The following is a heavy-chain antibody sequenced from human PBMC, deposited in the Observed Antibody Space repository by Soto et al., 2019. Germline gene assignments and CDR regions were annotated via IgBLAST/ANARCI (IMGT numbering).Heavy chain of an antibody. V-gene: IGHV3-74*01. CDR1: GFSFSSYW. D-gene: IGHD3-10*01. Sequence: EVQLVESGGGLVQPGGSLRLSCAASGFSFSSYWMHWVRQAPGKGLVWVSHINSDGSSTTYADSVKGRITIYRDNAKNTLYLQMNSLRAEDTAVYYCARGGSYGSGSYYKPQQNYYKDVWCKGTTVTVSS. J-gene: IGHJ6*03. CDR3: ARGGSYGSGSYYKPQQNYYKDV. CDR2: INSDGSST.